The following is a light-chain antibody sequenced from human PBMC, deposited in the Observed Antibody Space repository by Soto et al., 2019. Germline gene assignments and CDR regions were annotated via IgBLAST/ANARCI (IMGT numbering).Light chain of an antibody. Sequence: DIQVTQSPPTLSASVGDRVTITCRASQTISTWMAWYQQKPGKAPKLLVYDASTLQSGVPSRFSGSGSGTEFTLTISSLQADDSATYYCQQYSTSSWTFGQGTKVDIK. CDR3: QQYSTSSWT. V-gene: IGKV1-5*01. CDR2: DAS. CDR1: QTISTW. J-gene: IGKJ1*01.